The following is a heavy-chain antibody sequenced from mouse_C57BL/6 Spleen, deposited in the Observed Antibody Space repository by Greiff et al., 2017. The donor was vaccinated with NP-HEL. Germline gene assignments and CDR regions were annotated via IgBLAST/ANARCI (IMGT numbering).Heavy chain of an antibody. V-gene: IGHV1-18*01. Sequence: VQLQQSGPELVKPGASVKIPCKASGYTFTDYNMDWVKQSHGKSLEWIGDINPNNGGTIYNQKFKGKATLTVDKSSSTAYMELRSLTSEDTAVYYCARRYITTVVPYFDDWGKGTTLT. CDR2: INPNNGGT. D-gene: IGHD1-1*01. CDR3: ARRYITTVVPYFDD. J-gene: IGHJ2*01. CDR1: GYTFTDYN.